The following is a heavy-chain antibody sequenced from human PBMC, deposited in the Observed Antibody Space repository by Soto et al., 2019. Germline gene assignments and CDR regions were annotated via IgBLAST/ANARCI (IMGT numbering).Heavy chain of an antibody. J-gene: IGHJ6*02. D-gene: IGHD2-21*02. V-gene: IGHV3-48*02. CDR1: GFTFSSYS. Sequence: GGSLRLSCAASGFTFSSYSMNWVRQAPGKGLEWVSYISSSSSTIYYADSVKGRFTISRDNAKNSLYLQMNSLRDEDTAVYYCAKGGGDSLRYGMDVWGQGTTVTVSS. CDR3: AKGGGDSLRYGMDV. CDR2: ISSSSSTI.